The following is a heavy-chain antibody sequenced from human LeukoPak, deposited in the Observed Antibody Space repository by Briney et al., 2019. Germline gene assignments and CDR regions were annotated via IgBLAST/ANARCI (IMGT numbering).Heavy chain of an antibody. CDR2: IKPDEGEK. J-gene: IGHJ5*02. CDR1: GFTFSSDW. Sequence: GGSLRLSCAASGFTFSSDWMIWVRQAPGKGLEWVANIKPDEGEKYYVDSVKGRFTISRDNAKNSVYLQMSSLRAEDTAVYHCAKYAHGSGTSFDPWGQGTLVTVSS. V-gene: IGHV3-7*01. D-gene: IGHD3-10*01. CDR3: AKYAHGSGTSFDP.